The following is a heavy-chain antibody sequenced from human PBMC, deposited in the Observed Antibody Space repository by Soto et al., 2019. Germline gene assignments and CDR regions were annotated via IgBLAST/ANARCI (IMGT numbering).Heavy chain of an antibody. J-gene: IGHJ4*02. CDR1: GFTFSGYW. Sequence: QLVESGGGLVQPGGSLRLSCEASGFTFSGYWMSWVRQAPGKGLEWVADIKHDGSVQYYVDSVKGRFTISRDNAKKILYLQMHGLRAEDTALYYCARAPYSNGWYRFDLWGQGTLVTVSS. V-gene: IGHV3-7*03. CDR3: ARAPYSNGWYRFDL. D-gene: IGHD6-19*01. CDR2: IKHDGSVQ.